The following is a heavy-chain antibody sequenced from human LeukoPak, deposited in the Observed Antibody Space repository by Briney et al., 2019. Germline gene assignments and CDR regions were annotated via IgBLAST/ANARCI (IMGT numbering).Heavy chain of an antibody. Sequence: PSETLSLTCAVYGGSFSGYYWSWIRQPPGKGLEWIGYIYYSGSTNYNPSLKSRVTISVDTSKNQFSLKLSSVTAADTAVYYCARVNIAVAGEFDYWGQGTLVTVSS. J-gene: IGHJ4*02. V-gene: IGHV4-59*01. D-gene: IGHD6-19*01. CDR2: IYYSGST. CDR3: ARVNIAVAGEFDY. CDR1: GGSFSGYY.